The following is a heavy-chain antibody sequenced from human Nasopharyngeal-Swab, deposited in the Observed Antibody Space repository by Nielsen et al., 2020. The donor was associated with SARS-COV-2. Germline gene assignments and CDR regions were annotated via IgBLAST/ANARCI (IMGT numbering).Heavy chain of an antibody. J-gene: IGHJ6*02. CDR3: AKDTFHYYGDYYGMDV. D-gene: IGHD3-10*01. CDR2: ISWNSGSI. Sequence: GGSLRLSCAASGFTFDDYAMHWVRQAPGKGLEWVSGISWNSGSIGCADSVKGRFTISRDNAKNSLYLQMNSLRAEDTALYYCAKDTFHYYGDYYGMDVWGQGTTVTVSS. CDR1: GFTFDDYA. V-gene: IGHV3-9*01.